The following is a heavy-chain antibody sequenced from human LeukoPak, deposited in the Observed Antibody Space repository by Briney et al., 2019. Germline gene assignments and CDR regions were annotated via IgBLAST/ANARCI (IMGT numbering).Heavy chain of an antibody. CDR2: ISGSGGST. V-gene: IGHV3-23*01. CDR3: AKPYSSGWHPPPTADYFDY. Sequence: PGGSLRLSSAASGFTFSSYAMSWVRQAPGTGLEWVSAISGSGGSTYYADSVKGRFTISRDNSKNTLYLQMNSLRAEDTAVYYCAKPYSSGWHPPPTADYFDYWGQGTLVTVSS. D-gene: IGHD6-19*01. J-gene: IGHJ4*02. CDR1: GFTFSSYA.